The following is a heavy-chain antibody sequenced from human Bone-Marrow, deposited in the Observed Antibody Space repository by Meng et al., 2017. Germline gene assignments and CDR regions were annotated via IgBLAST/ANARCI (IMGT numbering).Heavy chain of an antibody. D-gene: IGHD6-6*01. J-gene: IGHJ4*02. CDR1: GGSFSGYY. Sequence: QVQLKQGGAGLLKPSETLSLTCAVYGGSFSGYYWSWIRQPPGKGLEWIGEINHSGSTNYNPSLKSRVTISVDTSKNQFSLKLSSVTAADTAVYYCARGLRAARPLLFGYWGQGTLVTVSS. CDR2: INHSGST. CDR3: ARGLRAARPLLFGY. V-gene: IGHV4-34*01.